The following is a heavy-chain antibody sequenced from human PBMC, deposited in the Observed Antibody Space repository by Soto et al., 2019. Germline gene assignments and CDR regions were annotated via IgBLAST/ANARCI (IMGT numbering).Heavy chain of an antibody. J-gene: IGHJ6*02. V-gene: IGHV1-69*12. CDR3: ARQGAALRDYYYGMDV. CDR1: GGTFSRYA. D-gene: IGHD6-25*01. Sequence: QVQLVQSGAEVKKPGSSVKVSCKASGGTFSRYAISWVRQAPGQGLEWMGGIIPIFGTANYAQKFQGRVTITADESTSTAYTELSSLRSEDTAVYYCARQGAALRDYYYGMDVWGQGTTVTVSS. CDR2: IIPIFGTA.